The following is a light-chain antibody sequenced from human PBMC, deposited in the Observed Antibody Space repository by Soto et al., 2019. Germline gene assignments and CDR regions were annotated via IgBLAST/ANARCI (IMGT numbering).Light chain of an antibody. CDR1: QTIRSNY. CDR3: QQYGCSSWT. CDR2: GAS. J-gene: IGKJ1*01. Sequence: ETVLTQSPGTLSLSPGERATLSCRASQTIRSNYLAWYRQTPGQAPRLLIYGASNRATGIADRFSGSGSGTDFTLFISRLEPELFALYFCQQYGCSSWTFGQHTKVEIK. V-gene: IGKV3-20*01.